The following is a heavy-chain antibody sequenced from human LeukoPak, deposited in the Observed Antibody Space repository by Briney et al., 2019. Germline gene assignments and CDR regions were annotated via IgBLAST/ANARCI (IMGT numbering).Heavy chain of an antibody. V-gene: IGHV4-59*13. CDR1: GGSISSYS. J-gene: IGHJ6*02. D-gene: IGHD2-2*02. Sequence: SETLSLTCTVSGGSISSYSWNWVRQPPGRGLEWIGYIYYSGSTNYNPSLKSRVTISVDTSRNQFSLKLSSVATADTAVYYCARYTGSYYYYYGMDVWGQGTTVTVSS. CDR3: ARYTGSYYYYYGMDV. CDR2: IYYSGST.